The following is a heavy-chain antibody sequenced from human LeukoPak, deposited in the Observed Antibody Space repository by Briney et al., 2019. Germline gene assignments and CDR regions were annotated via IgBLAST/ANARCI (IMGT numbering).Heavy chain of an antibody. CDR1: GGSISSYY. CDR3: ARDHSGYVSD. D-gene: IGHD5-12*01. J-gene: IGHJ4*02. Sequence: PSETLSLTCTVSGGSISSYYWSWIRQPPGKGPEWIGYIYYSGSTNYNPSLKSRVTISVDTSKNQFSPKLSSVTAADTAVYYCARDHSGYVSDWGQGTLVTVSS. CDR2: IYYSGST. V-gene: IGHV4-59*01.